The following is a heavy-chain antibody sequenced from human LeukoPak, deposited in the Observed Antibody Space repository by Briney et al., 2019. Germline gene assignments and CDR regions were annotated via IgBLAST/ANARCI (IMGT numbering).Heavy chain of an antibody. CDR1: GGSFSGYY. D-gene: IGHD3-22*01. V-gene: IGHV4-34*01. Sequence: PSETLSLTCAVYGGSFSGYYWSWIRQPPGKGLEWIGEINHSGSTNYNPSLESRVTISVDTSKNQFSLKLSSVTAADTAVYYCARNLGLYDSSGYYSYYFDYWGQGTLVTVSS. CDR3: ARNLGLYDSSGYYSYYFDY. CDR2: INHSGST. J-gene: IGHJ4*02.